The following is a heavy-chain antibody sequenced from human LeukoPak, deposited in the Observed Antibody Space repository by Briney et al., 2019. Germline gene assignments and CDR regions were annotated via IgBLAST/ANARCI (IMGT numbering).Heavy chain of an antibody. J-gene: IGHJ4*02. CDR1: GGTFSSYA. D-gene: IGHD1-26*01. CDR3: ARDEVGGATTSLGY. Sequence: ASVKVSCKASGGTFSSYAISWVRQAPGQGLEWMGGIIPIFGTANYAQKFQGRVTITADESTSTAYMELSSLRSEDTAVYYCARDEVGGATTSLGYWGQGTLVTVSS. CDR2: IIPIFGTA. V-gene: IGHV1-69*13.